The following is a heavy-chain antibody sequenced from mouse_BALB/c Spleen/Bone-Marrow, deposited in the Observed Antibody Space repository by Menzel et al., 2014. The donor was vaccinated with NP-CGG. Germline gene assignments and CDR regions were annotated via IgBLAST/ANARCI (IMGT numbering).Heavy chain of an antibody. CDR2: IYPGDGST. V-gene: IGHV1S56*01. CDR1: GYTFTSYY. J-gene: IGHJ3*01. Sequence: VQLQQSGPELVKPGASVKMSCKASGYTFTSYYIHWVKQRPGQGLEWIGWIYPGDGSTKYNEKFQGKTTLTADKSSSTAHMLLSSLTSEDSAIYFCARGGYDGYFPFAYWGQGTLVTVSA. CDR3: ARGGYDGYFPFAY. D-gene: IGHD2-3*01.